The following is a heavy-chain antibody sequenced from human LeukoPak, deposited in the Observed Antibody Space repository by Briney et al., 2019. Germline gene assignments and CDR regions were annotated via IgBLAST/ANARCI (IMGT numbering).Heavy chain of an antibody. CDR3: ARGRLFMVRGVTVWFDP. CDR2: INYSGST. Sequence: SETLSLTCTVSGGSISSSSYYWGWIRQPPGKGLEWIGSINYSGSTYYNPSLKSRVTISVDTSKNQFSLKLSSVTAADTAVYYCARGRLFMVRGVTVWFDPWGQGTLVTVSS. V-gene: IGHV4-39*07. D-gene: IGHD3-10*01. J-gene: IGHJ5*02. CDR1: GGSISSSSYY.